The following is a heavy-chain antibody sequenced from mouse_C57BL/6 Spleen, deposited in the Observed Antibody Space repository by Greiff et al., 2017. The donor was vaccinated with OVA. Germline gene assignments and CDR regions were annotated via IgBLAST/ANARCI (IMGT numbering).Heavy chain of an antibody. Sequence: VKLQESGPELVKPGASVKISCKASGYAFSSSWMNWVKQRPGQGLEWIGRIYPGDGDTNYNGKFKGKATLTADKSSSTAYMQLSSLTSEDSAVYFCARSGDRPNAMDYWGQGTSVTVSS. J-gene: IGHJ4*01. CDR3: ARSGDRPNAMDY. V-gene: IGHV1-82*01. CDR2: IYPGDGDT. CDR1: GYAFSSSW. D-gene: IGHD2-14*01.